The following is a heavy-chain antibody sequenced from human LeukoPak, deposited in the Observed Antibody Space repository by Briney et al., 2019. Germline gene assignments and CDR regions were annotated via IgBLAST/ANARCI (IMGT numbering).Heavy chain of an antibody. CDR1: GFTFSNYA. CDR3: AKRDCSSTSCPLHGMDV. J-gene: IGHJ6*02. V-gene: IGHV3-23*01. CDR2: ISGSGGSI. D-gene: IGHD2-2*01. Sequence: GGSLRLSCAASGFTFSNYAMNWVRQAPGKGLEWVSVISGSGGSIYYADSVKGRFTISRDNSKNTLYLQMNSLRAEDTAVYYCAKRDCSSTSCPLHGMDVWGQGTTVTVSS.